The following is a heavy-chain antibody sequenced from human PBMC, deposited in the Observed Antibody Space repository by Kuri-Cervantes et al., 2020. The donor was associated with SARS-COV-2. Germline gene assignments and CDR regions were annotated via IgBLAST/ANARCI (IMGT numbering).Heavy chain of an antibody. Sequence: SVKVSCKASGGTFSSYAISWVRQAPGQGLEWMGGIIPIFGTANYAQKFQGRVTINADKLTNTTYMELSSLRSDDTAVYYCARVASTTGADFWGQGTLVTSSS. D-gene: IGHD1-1*01. CDR1: GGTFSSYA. V-gene: IGHV1-69*06. CDR3: ARVASTTGADF. CDR2: IIPIFGTA. J-gene: IGHJ4*02.